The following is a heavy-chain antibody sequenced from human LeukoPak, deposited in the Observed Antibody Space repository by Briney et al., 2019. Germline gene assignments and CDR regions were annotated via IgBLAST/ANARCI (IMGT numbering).Heavy chain of an antibody. J-gene: IGHJ4*02. Sequence: GGSLRLSCAAFGFTFSSYGMNWVRQAPGKGLEWVANIKQDGSEKYYVDSVKGRFTISRDNAKDSLYLQMNSLRAEDTAVYYCARDPGSGYEEHFDYWGQGTLVTVSS. D-gene: IGHD5-12*01. V-gene: IGHV3-7*03. CDR1: GFTFSSYG. CDR3: ARDPGSGYEEHFDY. CDR2: IKQDGSEK.